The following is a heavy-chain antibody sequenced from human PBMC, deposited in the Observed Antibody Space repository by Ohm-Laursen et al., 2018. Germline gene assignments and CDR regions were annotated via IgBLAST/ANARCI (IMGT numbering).Heavy chain of an antibody. V-gene: IGHV3-23*03. Sequence: SLRLSCAASGFTFSGYAMTWVRQAPGKGLEWVSGINVEGIRTYADSVKGRFTISRDNSRNTLYLQMNSLRVEDTAVYYCARNPYDYWGQGTLVTVSS. CDR3: ARNPYDY. D-gene: IGHD1-14*01. J-gene: IGHJ4*02. CDR1: GFTFSGYA. CDR2: INVEGIRT.